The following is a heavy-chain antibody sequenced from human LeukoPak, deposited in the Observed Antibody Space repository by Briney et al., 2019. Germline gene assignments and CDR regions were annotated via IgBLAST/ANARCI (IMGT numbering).Heavy chain of an antibody. CDR3: ARYDVWGSYRAFDY. CDR1: GGSISSSSYY. CDR2: MYHSGST. D-gene: IGHD3-16*02. V-gene: IGHV4-39*07. Sequence: SETLSLTCTVSGGSISSSSYYWGWIRQPPGKGLEWIGTMYHSGSTYYNPSLKSRVTISVDTSKNQFSLKLSSVTAADTAVYYCARYDVWGSYRAFDYWGQGTLVTVSS. J-gene: IGHJ4*02.